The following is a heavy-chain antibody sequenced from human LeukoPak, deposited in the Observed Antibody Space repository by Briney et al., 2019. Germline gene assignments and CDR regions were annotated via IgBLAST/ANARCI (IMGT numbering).Heavy chain of an antibody. J-gene: IGHJ4*02. CDR3: AKDKSMVRELDY. D-gene: IGHD3-10*01. Sequence: GGSLRLSCAASGFSFSTYGMHWVRQAPGKGLEGLAFIQSDGRNKYYADSVKGRFTISRDNSKNTLFLQMNSLRAEDTAVYYCAKDKSMVRELDYWGQGNLVTVSS. CDR1: GFSFSTYG. CDR2: IQSDGRNK. V-gene: IGHV3-30*02.